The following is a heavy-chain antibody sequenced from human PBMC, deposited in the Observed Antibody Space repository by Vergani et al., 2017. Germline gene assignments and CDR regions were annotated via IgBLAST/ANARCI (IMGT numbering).Heavy chain of an antibody. CDR3: AKTYPTFSGSYGPEGPCDI. Sequence: QVQLVESGGGVVQPGRSLRLSCAASGFTFSSYGMHWVRQAPGKGLEWVAVISYDGSNKYHADSVKGRFTISRDNSKNTLYLQMNSLRAEDTAVYYCAKTYPTFSGSYGPEGPCDIWGQGTMVTVSS. J-gene: IGHJ3*02. CDR1: GFTFSSYG. V-gene: IGHV3-30*18. CDR2: ISYDGSNK. D-gene: IGHD3-10*01.